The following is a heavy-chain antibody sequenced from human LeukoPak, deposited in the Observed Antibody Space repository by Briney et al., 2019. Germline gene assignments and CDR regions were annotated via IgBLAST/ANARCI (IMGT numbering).Heavy chain of an antibody. Sequence: GGSLRLSCAASGFTFSSYAMHWVRQTPGKGLEWVAVISYGGSNKYYADSVKGRFTISRDNSKNTLYLQMNSLRAEDTAVYYCARGEPWLVLDYWGQGTLVTVSS. CDR3: ARGEPWLVLDY. CDR1: GFTFSSYA. D-gene: IGHD6-19*01. V-gene: IGHV3-30-3*01. CDR2: ISYGGSNK. J-gene: IGHJ4*02.